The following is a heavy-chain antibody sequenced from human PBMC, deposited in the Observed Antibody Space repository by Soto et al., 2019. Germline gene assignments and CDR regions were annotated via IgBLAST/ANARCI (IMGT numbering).Heavy chain of an antibody. Sequence: QLQLQESGPGLVKPSETLSLTCTVSGASIRSSAYWGWIRQPPGKGLEWIGSIYSIGNTYYNPSLNSGVTISAHTSKNQFSLNLISVTAADTAVYYCRRSSRYSTDVWGQGITVTVSS. V-gene: IGHV4-39*01. D-gene: IGHD6-19*01. CDR3: RRSSRYSTDV. J-gene: IGHJ6*02. CDR2: IYSIGNT. CDR1: GASIRSSAY.